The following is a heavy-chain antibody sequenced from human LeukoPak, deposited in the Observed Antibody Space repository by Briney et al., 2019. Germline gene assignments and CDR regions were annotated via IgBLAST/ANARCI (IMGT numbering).Heavy chain of an antibody. CDR3: AKHAPYHSTIFGVKLDY. CDR1: GFTFNSYG. D-gene: IGHD3-3*01. V-gene: IGHV3-30*02. CDR2: IRYDGSNK. Sequence: GGSLRLSCAASGFTFNSYGMNWVRQAPGKGLEWVAFIRYDGSNKYYADSVKGRFTISRDNSKNTLYLQMNSLRAEDTAVYYCAKHAPYHSTIFGVKLDYWGQGTLVTVSS. J-gene: IGHJ4*02.